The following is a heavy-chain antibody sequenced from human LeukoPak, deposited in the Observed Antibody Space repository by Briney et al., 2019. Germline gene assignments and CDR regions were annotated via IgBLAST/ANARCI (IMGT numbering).Heavy chain of an antibody. J-gene: IGHJ4*02. V-gene: IGHV4-38-2*02. CDR2: IYHSGIT. D-gene: IGHD5-12*01. CDR3: ARRGYSGYGV. CDR1: GDSISSSYY. Sequence: PSETLSLTCTVSGDSISSSYYWGWIRQPPGKGLEWIGSIYHSGITYYNPSLKSRVTISADTSKNQFSLKLSSVTAADTAVYYCARRGYSGYGVWGQGTLVTVSS.